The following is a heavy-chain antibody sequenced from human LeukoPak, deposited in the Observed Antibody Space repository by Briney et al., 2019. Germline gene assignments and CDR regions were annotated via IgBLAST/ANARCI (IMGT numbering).Heavy chain of an antibody. Sequence: PSETLSLTCTVSGASINSYYWSWIRQPPGKGLEWLGYIYYSGITNYNPSLKSRVTISVDTSRNQFSLKLSSVTAADTAVYYCARVLASSSGWFHFDYWGQGTLVTVSS. CDR3: ARVLASSSGWFHFDY. CDR1: GASINSYY. D-gene: IGHD6-19*01. J-gene: IGHJ4*02. V-gene: IGHV4-59*01. CDR2: IYYSGIT.